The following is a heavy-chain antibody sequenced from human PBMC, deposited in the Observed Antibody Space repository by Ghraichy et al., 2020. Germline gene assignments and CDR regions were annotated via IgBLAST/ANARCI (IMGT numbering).Heavy chain of an antibody. CDR3: AREGGDYEPLYYFDY. V-gene: IGHV3-33*01. J-gene: IGHJ4*02. Sequence: GGSLRLSCAASGFTFSSYGMHWVRQAPGKGLEWVAVIWCDGSNKYYADAVKGRCTISRDNSKNTLYLQLNSQRAEDTAVYYCAREGGDYEPLYYFDYWGQGVLVSSSS. CDR1: GFTFSSYG. CDR2: IWCDGSNK. D-gene: IGHD4-17*01.